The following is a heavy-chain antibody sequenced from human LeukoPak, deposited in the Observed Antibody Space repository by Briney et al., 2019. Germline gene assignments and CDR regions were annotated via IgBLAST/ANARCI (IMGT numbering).Heavy chain of an antibody. Sequence: SETLSLTCTVSGGSISTYYWSWIRQPPGKGLEWIGYIYYSGNTNYNPSLKSRLTISVDTSKNQFSLKLNSVTAADTAVYYCARAPYYDSSGFDYWGQGTLVTVSS. CDR2: IYYSGNT. CDR1: GGSISTYY. D-gene: IGHD3-22*01. V-gene: IGHV4-59*01. J-gene: IGHJ4*02. CDR3: ARAPYYDSSGFDY.